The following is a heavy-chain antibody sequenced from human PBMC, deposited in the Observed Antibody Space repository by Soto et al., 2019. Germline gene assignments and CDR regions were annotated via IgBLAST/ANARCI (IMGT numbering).Heavy chain of an antibody. J-gene: IGHJ3*02. D-gene: IGHD2-15*01. Sequence: GASVKVSCKASGYTFTGYYMHWARQAPGQGLEWMGWINPNSGGTNYAQKFQGWVTMTRDTSISTAYMELSRLRSDDTAVYYCAREGYCSGGSCLGAFDIWGQGTMVTVSS. CDR1: GYTFTGYY. V-gene: IGHV1-2*04. CDR3: AREGYCSGGSCLGAFDI. CDR2: INPNSGGT.